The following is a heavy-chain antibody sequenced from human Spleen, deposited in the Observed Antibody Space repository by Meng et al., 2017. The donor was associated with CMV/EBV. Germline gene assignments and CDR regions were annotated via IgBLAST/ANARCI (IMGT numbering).Heavy chain of an antibody. Sequence: GSLRLSCTVSGVSISSSTYYWGWIRQPPGKGLENIGLIYYGGSNYYNPSLAGRLTISVDTSKNQFSLKLSSVTAADTAVYYCASLLTDYGMDVWGQGTTVTVSS. J-gene: IGHJ6*02. CDR3: ASLLTDYGMDV. CDR1: GVSISSSTYY. CDR2: IYYGGSN. D-gene: IGHD1-14*01. V-gene: IGHV4-39*07.